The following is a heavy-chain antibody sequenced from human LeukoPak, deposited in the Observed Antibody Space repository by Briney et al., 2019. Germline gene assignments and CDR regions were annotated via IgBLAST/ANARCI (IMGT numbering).Heavy chain of an antibody. V-gene: IGHV1-69*13. CDR2: IIPIFGTA. CDR3: ASSVNSSGYWNWFDP. J-gene: IGHJ5*02. Sequence: ASVTVSCKASGGTFSSYAISWVRQAPGQGLEWMGGIIPIFGTANYAQKFQGRVTITADESTSTAYMELSSLRSEDTAVYYCASSVNSSGYWNWFDPWGQGTLVTVSS. D-gene: IGHD3-22*01. CDR1: GGTFSSYA.